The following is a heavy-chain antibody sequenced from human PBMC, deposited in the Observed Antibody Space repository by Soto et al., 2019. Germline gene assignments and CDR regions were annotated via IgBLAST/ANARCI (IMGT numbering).Heavy chain of an antibody. CDR2: VIPIFGTA. J-gene: IGHJ5*02. D-gene: IGHD6-19*01. CDR3: AYKSSGPHQWFDP. V-gene: IGHV1-69*13. CDR1: GGTFSSYA. Sequence: SVKVSFKASGGTFSSYAISWVRQAPGQGLEWMGGVIPIFGTANYAQKFQGRVTITADESTSTAYMELSSLRSEDTAVYYCAYKSSGPHQWFDPWGQGTLVTVSS.